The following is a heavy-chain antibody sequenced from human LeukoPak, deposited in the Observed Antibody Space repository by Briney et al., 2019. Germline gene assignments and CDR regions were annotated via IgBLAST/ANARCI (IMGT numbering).Heavy chain of an antibody. V-gene: IGHV3-66*01. CDR2: IYSGDGDT. J-gene: IGHJ4*02. Sequence: PGGSRRPSRVPAAFLPTKIYMPCVRQAPGKGLEWVSVIYSGDGDTYYVDSVKGRFIISRDNSKNTVYLQMNTLRVEDTAVYYCVRVTAGHIADVSTRGPGTPFTVSS. D-gene: IGHD2-21*02. CDR3: VRVTAGHIADVST. CDR1: AFLPTKIY.